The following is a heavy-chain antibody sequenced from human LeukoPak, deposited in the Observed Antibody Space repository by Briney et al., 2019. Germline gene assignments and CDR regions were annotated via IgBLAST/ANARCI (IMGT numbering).Heavy chain of an antibody. D-gene: IGHD2-15*01. Sequence: WGSLRLSCAASGFTFTTYWMSWVRQAPGKGLEWVAKISADGSENYYVDSVKGRFTISRDNHKNSLDLQMTSLRADDTAVYYCARGGSSRFDQWGQGTLVTVSS. J-gene: IGHJ4*02. CDR1: GFTFTTYW. V-gene: IGHV3-7*04. CDR2: ISADGSEN. CDR3: ARGGSSRFDQ.